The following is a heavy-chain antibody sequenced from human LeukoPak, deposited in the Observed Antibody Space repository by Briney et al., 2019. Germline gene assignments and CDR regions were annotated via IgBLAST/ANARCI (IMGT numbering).Heavy chain of an antibody. J-gene: IGHJ2*01. CDR3: AKIGEYYDILTGYLWYFDL. D-gene: IGHD3-9*01. Sequence: QSGGSLRLSCAASGFTFSSYGMSWVRQAPGKGLEWVSAISGSGRSTYYADSVKGRFTISRDNSKNTLYLQMNSLRAEDTAVYYCAKIGEYYDILTGYLWYFDLWGRGTLVTVSS. V-gene: IGHV3-23*01. CDR2: ISGSGRST. CDR1: GFTFSSYG.